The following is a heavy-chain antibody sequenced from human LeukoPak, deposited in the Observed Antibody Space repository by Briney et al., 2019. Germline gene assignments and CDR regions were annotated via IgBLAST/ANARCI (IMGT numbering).Heavy chain of an antibody. Sequence: PSETLSLTCAVYGGSFSGYYWSWIRQPPGKGLEWIGEINHSGSTNYNPSLTSRVTISVATSKRQFSLKLSSVTAADTAVYYCARGGGIVVVPAAIWFDPWGQGTLVTVSS. CDR3: ARGGGIVVVPAAIWFDP. CDR1: GGSFSGYY. V-gene: IGHV4-34*01. J-gene: IGHJ5*02. CDR2: INHSGST. D-gene: IGHD2-2*01.